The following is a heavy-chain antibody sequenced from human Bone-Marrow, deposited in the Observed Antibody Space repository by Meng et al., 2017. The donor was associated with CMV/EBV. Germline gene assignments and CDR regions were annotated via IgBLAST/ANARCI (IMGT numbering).Heavy chain of an antibody. CDR2: IRHDGTNK. J-gene: IGHJ4*02. CDR1: GFRFDDYG. CDR3: AKDLLLFGGPNAYFDY. D-gene: IGHD3-16*01. V-gene: IGHV3-30*02. Sequence: GESLKISCVASGFRFDDYGMHWVRQTPGKGLEWVAFIRHDGTNKFYGDSVKGRFTISRDNSKNTVYLQMNSLRPEETAVYYCAKDLLLFGGPNAYFDYWGQGTLVTVSS.